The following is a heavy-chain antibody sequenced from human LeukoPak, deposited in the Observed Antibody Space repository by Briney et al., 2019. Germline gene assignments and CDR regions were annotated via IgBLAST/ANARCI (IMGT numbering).Heavy chain of an antibody. CDR1: GFTFDDYG. V-gene: IGHV3-20*04. Sequence: GGSLRLSCAASGFTFDDYGMSWVRQAPGKGLEWVSGINWNGGSTGYADSVKGRFTISRDNAKSSLYLQMNSLRAEDTALYYCARDKSYSGSYYSDYWGQGTLVTVSS. CDR2: INWNGGST. CDR3: ARDKSYSGSYYSDY. J-gene: IGHJ4*02. D-gene: IGHD1-26*01.